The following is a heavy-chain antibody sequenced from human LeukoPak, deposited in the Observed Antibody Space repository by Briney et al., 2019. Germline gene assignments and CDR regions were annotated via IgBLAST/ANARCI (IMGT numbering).Heavy chain of an antibody. CDR3: AKAAAISISPHYYYYMDV. J-gene: IGHJ6*03. V-gene: IGHV3-23*01. CDR1: GFTFSSYA. CDR2: ISGSGGST. D-gene: IGHD2-2*02. Sequence: GGSLGLSCAASGFTFSSYAMSWVRQAPGKGLEWVSAISGSGGSTYYADSVKGRFTISRDNSKNTLYLQMNSLRAEDTAVYYCAKAAAISISPHYYYYMDVWGKGTTVTVSS.